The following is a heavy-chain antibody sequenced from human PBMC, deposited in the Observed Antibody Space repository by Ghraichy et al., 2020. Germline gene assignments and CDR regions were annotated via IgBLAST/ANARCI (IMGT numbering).Heavy chain of an antibody. CDR2: IYYSGST. CDR1: GGSISSGDYY. CDR3: ARYMGSSLTFDY. D-gene: IGHD2-2*01. V-gene: IGHV4-30-4*01. J-gene: IGHJ4*02. Sequence: SETLSLTCTVSGGSISSGDYYWSWIRQPPGKGLEWIGYIYYSGSTYYNPSLKSRVTISVDTSKNQFSLKLSSVTAADTAVYYCARYMGSSLTFDYWGQGTLVTVSS.